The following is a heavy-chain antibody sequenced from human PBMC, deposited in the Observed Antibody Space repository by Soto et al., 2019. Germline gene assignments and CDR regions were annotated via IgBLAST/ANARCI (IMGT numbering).Heavy chain of an antibody. CDR1: GFTFSSYA. J-gene: IGHJ4*02. CDR2: ISGSGGST. D-gene: IGHD2-2*01. Sequence: EVQLLESGGGLVQPGGSLRLSCAASGFTFSSYAMSWVRQAPGKGLEWVSAISGSGGSTYYADSVKGRFTISRDNSKNTLYLQMNSLIAEDTAVYYCAKAYCSSTSCYPDYWGQGTLVTVSS. CDR3: AKAYCSSTSCYPDY. V-gene: IGHV3-23*01.